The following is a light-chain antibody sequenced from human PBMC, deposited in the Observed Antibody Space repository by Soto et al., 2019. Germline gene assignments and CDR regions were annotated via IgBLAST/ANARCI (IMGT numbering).Light chain of an antibody. J-gene: IGLJ2*01. Sequence: QSVLTQPASVSGSPGPSITISCTGTSSDVGGYNYVSWYQQHPGKAPKLMIYDVSNRPSGVSNRFSGSKSGNTASLTISGLQAEDEADYYCSSYTSSSTLVFGGGTQLTVL. CDR1: SSDVGGYNY. CDR3: SSYTSSSTLV. CDR2: DVS. V-gene: IGLV2-14*01.